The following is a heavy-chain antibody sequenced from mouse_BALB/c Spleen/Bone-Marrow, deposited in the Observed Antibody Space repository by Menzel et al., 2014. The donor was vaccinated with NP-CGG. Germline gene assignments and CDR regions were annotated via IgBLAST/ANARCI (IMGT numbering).Heavy chain of an antibody. CDR2: INPDSSTI. J-gene: IGHJ3*01. D-gene: IGHD1-2*01. CDR3: ASLHYYGFFAY. CDR1: GFDFSRYW. Sequence: VESGGSLKLSCAASGFDFSRYWMSWVRQAPGKGLEWIGEINPDSSTINYTPSLKDKFIISRDNAKNTLYLQMSKVRSEDITLYYCASLHYYGFFAYWGQGTLVTVSA. V-gene: IGHV4-1*02.